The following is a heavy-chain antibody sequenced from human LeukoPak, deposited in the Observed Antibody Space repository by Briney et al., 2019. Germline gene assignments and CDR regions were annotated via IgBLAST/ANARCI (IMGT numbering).Heavy chain of an antibody. CDR1: GFTFSNYA. V-gene: IGHV3-30-3*01. CDR3: ARDWGRRYSSGWYGDFDY. Sequence: GSLRLSCAASGFTFSNYAMHWVRQAPGKGLEWVAVISYDGSDKYYADSVKGRFTISRDNSKNTLYLQMNSLRPEDTAVYYCARDWGRRYSSGWYGDFDYWGRGTLVTVSS. J-gene: IGHJ4*02. D-gene: IGHD6-19*01. CDR2: ISYDGSDK.